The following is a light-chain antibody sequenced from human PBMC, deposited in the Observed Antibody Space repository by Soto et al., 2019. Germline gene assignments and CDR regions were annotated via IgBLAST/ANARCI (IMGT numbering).Light chain of an antibody. CDR1: SSNIGAGYD. CDR2: GNS. V-gene: IGLV1-40*01. Sequence: SVLTQPPSVSGAPGQRVTISCTGSSSNIGAGYDVHWYQQLPGTAPKLLIYGNSNRPSGVPDRFSGSKSGTSASLAITGLQAEDEADYYCQSYDSSLSGGVFGGGTKLTGL. CDR3: QSYDSSLSGGV. J-gene: IGLJ2*01.